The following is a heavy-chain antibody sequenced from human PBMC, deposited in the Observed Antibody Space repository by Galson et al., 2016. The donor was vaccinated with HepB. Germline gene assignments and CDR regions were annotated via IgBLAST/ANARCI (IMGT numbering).Heavy chain of an antibody. D-gene: IGHD5-18*01. J-gene: IGHJ4*02. CDR1: VDSVTTGGYY. CDR2: IYSRVVT. Sequence: TLSLTCNVSVDSVTTGGYYWSWIRQHPGKGLEWIGYIYSRVVTFYTPSLRSRVEISVDTSKNQFSLKLSSVTAADTAFYYCPRGGYSYGYGDEYWGQGILVTVSS. V-gene: IGHV4-31*03. CDR3: PRGGYSYGYGDEY.